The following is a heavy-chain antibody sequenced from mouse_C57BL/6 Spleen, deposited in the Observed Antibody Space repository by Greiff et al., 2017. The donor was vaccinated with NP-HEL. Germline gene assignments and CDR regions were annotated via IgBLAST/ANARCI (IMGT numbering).Heavy chain of an antibody. J-gene: IGHJ2*01. V-gene: IGHV5-4*01. CDR1: GFTFSSYA. CDR2: ISDGGSYT. D-gene: IGHD2-13*01. Sequence: EVKLVESGGGLVKPGGSLKLSCAASGFTFSSYAMSWVRQTPEKRLEWVATISDGGSYTYYPDNVKGRFTISRDNAKNNLYLQMSHLKSEDTAMYYCARDRGCGDPFEYWGEGTTLTVSS. CDR3: ARDRGCGDPFEY.